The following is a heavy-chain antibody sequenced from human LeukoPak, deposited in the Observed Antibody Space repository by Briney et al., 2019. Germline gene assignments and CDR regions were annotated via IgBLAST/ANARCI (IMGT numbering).Heavy chain of an antibody. Sequence: PGGSLRLSCAASGFTFSNAWMSWVRQVPGKGLEWVGRIKSKTDGGTTDYAAPVKGRFTISRDDSKNTLYLQMNSLKTEDTAVYYCAKKPPGIAANLDYWGQGTLVTVSS. V-gene: IGHV3-15*01. D-gene: IGHD6-25*01. CDR1: GFTFSNAW. CDR3: AKKPPGIAANLDY. J-gene: IGHJ4*02. CDR2: IKSKTDGGTT.